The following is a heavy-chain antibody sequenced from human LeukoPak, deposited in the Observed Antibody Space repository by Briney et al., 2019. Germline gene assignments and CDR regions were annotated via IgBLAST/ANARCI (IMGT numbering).Heavy chain of an antibody. Sequence: SQTLTLTCAVSGGSISSGGYSWSWIRQPPGKGLEWIGYIYHSGSTYYNPSLKSRVTISVDRSKNQFSLKLSSVTAADTAVYYCARGDILTGYYLWGQGTLVTVSS. D-gene: IGHD3-9*01. J-gene: IGHJ4*02. CDR3: ARGDILTGYYL. CDR1: GGSISSGGYS. CDR2: IYHSGST. V-gene: IGHV4-30-2*01.